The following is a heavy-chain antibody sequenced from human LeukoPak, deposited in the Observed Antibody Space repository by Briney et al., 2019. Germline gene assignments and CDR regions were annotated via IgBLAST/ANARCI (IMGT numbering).Heavy chain of an antibody. CDR2: IAPSDSYT. CDR3: ATEPRVSRLVSYGTDAFDI. V-gene: IGHV5-10-1*01. D-gene: IGHD1-14*01. CDR1: GYSFTSYW. Sequence: GQSLKISCKGSGYSFTSYWISWVRQMPGGGQEWLRRIAPSDSYTNYSPSFQGHVTITADTSISTAYLQWSSLKASDTAMYYCATEPRVSRLVSYGTDAFDIWGQGTMVTVSS. J-gene: IGHJ3*02.